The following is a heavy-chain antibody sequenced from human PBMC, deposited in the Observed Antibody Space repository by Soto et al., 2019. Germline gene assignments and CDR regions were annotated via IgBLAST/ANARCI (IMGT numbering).Heavy chain of an antibody. V-gene: IGHV4-34*01. CDR1: GGSFSGYY. CDR2: INHSGST. Sequence: QVQLQQWGAGLLKPSETLSLTCAVYGGSFSGYYWSWIRQPPGKGLEWIGEINHSGSTNYNPSLKSQVTISVDTSKNQFSLKLSAVTAADTAVYYCARVVTMVRGVGSDYWGQGTLVTVSS. J-gene: IGHJ4*02. CDR3: ARVVTMVRGVGSDY. D-gene: IGHD3-10*01.